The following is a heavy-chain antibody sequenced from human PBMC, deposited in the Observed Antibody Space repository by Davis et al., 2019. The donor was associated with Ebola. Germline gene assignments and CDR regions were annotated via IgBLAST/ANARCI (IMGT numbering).Heavy chain of an antibody. CDR1: GFTFTSYS. D-gene: IGHD3-3*01. CDR3: ARLERFLEWFHGMDV. Sequence: GESLKISCAASGFTFTSYSMAWVRQAPGKGLEWVSSITSSGGSTNYADSVKGRFTISRDNSKNTLYLQMNSLRAEDTAVYYCARLERFLEWFHGMDVWGQGTTVTVSS. J-gene: IGHJ6*02. CDR2: ITSSGGST. V-gene: IGHV3-23*01.